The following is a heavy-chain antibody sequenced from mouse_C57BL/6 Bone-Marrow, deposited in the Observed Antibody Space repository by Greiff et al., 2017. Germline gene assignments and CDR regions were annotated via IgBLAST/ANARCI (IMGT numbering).Heavy chain of an antibody. CDR3: ASEYYGSSYQSAMDY. V-gene: IGHV14-3*01. CDR2: IDPANGNT. Sequence: VQLKQSVAELVRPGASVKLSCTASGFNIKNTYMHWVKQRPEQGLEWIGRIDPANGNTKYAPKFQGKATITAEPSSKPAYLQRSSLTSEDTAIYYWASEYYGSSYQSAMDYWGQGTSVTVSS. D-gene: IGHD1-1*01. CDR1: GFNIKNTY. J-gene: IGHJ4*01.